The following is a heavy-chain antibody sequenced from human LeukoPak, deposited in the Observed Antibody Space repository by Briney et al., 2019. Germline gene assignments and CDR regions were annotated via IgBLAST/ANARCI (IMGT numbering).Heavy chain of an antibody. D-gene: IGHD4-23*01. J-gene: IGHJ5*02. CDR3: AGDHDYGGNLFWFDP. CDR1: GGSISSGGYY. Sequence: SQTLSLTCTVSGGSISSGGYYWSWIRQHPGKGRGWIGYVYYSGSTYYNPSLKSRVTISVDTSKNQFSLKLSSVTAADTAVYYCAGDHDYGGNLFWFDPWGQGALVTVSS. V-gene: IGHV4-31*03. CDR2: VYYSGST.